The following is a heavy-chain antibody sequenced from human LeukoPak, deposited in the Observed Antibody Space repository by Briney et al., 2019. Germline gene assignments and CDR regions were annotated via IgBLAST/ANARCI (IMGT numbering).Heavy chain of an antibody. CDR2: INPNSGAT. D-gene: IGHD6-25*01. CDR1: GYTFTNYY. CDR3: ARGLQDSSGKVWYIDY. J-gene: IGHJ4*02. V-gene: IGHV1-2*02. Sequence: ASVKVSCKASGYTFTNYYIHWVRQAPGQGLEWMGWINPNSGATNYAQKFQGRVTMTRDTSISTAYMELSRLRSDDTAVYYCARGLQDSSGKVWYIDYWGQGTLVTVSS.